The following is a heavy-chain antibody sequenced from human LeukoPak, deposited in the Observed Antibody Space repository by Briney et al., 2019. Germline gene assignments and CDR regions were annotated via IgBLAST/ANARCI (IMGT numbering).Heavy chain of an antibody. CDR3: ARTGPIVVVVAAIDFDY. V-gene: IGHV1-18*01. CDR2: ISAYKGNT. J-gene: IGHJ4*02. Sequence: ASVKVSCKASGYTFTSYGISWVRQAPGQGREWMGWISAYKGNTNYAQKLQGRVTMTTDRSTSTAYMELRSLRSDYRAVYYCARTGPIVVVVAAIDFDYWGQGTLVTVSS. CDR1: GYTFTSYG. D-gene: IGHD2-15*01.